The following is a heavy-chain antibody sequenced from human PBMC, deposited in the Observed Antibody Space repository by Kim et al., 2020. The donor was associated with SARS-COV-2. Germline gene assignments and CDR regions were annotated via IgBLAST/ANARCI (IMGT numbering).Heavy chain of an antibody. V-gene: IGHV3-11*01. J-gene: IGHJ4*02. D-gene: IGHD3-10*01. Sequence: GGSLRLSCAASGFTFSDYSMSWIRQAPGKGLEWISYISGRGSAIYYADSVKGRFTISRDNAKKSLYLQMNSLTVEDTAFYYCARGSLWGGGYWGQGSLGT. CDR1: GFTFSDYS. CDR2: ISGRGSAI. CDR3: ARGSLWGGGY.